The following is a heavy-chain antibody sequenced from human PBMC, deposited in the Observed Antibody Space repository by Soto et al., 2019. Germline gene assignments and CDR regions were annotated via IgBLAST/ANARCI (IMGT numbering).Heavy chain of an antibody. V-gene: IGHV3-23*01. CDR3: AKDRWPPSSRGFDS. J-gene: IGHJ4*02. D-gene: IGHD6-6*01. CDR2: ISESVVRT. CDR1: GFTFSSFV. Sequence: EVQLLESGGGLVQPGGSLRLSCAASGFTFSSFVMSWVRHAPGKGLEWVSGISESVVRTYYADSVKGRFTISRDNSKNTLYLQMNNLGADDTALYYWAKDRWPPSSRGFDSLGQGTPVTVSS.